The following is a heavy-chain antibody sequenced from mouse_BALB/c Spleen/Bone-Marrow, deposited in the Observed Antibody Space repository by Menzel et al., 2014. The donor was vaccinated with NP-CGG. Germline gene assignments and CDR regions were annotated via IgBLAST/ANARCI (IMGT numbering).Heavy chain of an antibody. D-gene: IGHD2-3*01. CDR3: ARWLLNYYAMDY. CDR2: IDTANGNT. Sequence: VQLKQSGAELVKPGASVKLSCTASGFNIKDTYMHWVKQRPEQGLEWIGRIDTANGNTKYDPKFQGKATITADTSSNTAYLQLSSLTSEDTAVYYCARWLLNYYAMDYWGQGTSVTVSS. CDR1: GFNIKDTY. V-gene: IGHV14-3*02. J-gene: IGHJ4*01.